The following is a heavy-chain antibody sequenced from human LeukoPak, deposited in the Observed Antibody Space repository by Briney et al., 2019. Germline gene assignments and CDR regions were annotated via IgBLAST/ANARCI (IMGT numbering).Heavy chain of an antibody. CDR2: MNPNSGNT. D-gene: IGHD3-22*01. CDR3: ARGPFYDSSGYYFDY. CDR1: GYTFTSSD. Sequence: ASVKVSCNASGYTFTSSDINWVRQATGQGLEWMGWMNPNSGNTGYAQKFQGRVTITRNTSISTAYMELSSLRSEDTAVYYCARGPFYDSSGYYFDYWGQGTLVTVSS. V-gene: IGHV1-8*03. J-gene: IGHJ4*02.